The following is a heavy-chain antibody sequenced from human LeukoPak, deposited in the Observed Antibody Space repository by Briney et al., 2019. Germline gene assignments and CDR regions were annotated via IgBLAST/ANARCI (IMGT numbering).Heavy chain of an antibody. CDR3: AGGPWDFDY. V-gene: IGHV3-66*01. J-gene: IGHJ4*02. D-gene: IGHD1-26*01. Sequence: GGSLRLSCAVSGITVSRNYMSWVRQPPGKGLEWVSVIYIAGGTYYADSVKGRFTISRDNSKNTLYLQMNRLRAEDTAVYYCAGGPWDFDYWGQGSQVTVSS. CDR1: GITVSRNY. CDR2: IYIAGGT.